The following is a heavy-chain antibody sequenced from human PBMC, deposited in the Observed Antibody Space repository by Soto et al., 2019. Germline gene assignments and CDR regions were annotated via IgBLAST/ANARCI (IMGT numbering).Heavy chain of an antibody. CDR2: MSNDGSHT. V-gene: IGHV3-30*18. Sequence: QVQLVESGGGVVQPGRSLRLSCAASGFTFSSNGMHWVRQAPGKGLEWVAVMSNDGSHTSYADSAKGRFTISRDNSKNTMYLQMNSLRAEDSGISYCTKGCGSSSNCYIIDYWGQGALVTVSS. CDR1: GFTFSSNG. J-gene: IGHJ4*02. D-gene: IGHD2-15*01. CDR3: TKGCGSSSNCYIIDY.